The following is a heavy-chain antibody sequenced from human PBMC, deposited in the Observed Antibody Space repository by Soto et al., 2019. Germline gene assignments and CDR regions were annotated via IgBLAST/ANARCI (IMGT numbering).Heavy chain of an antibody. CDR3: TPNSSCTMIFVFFDS. J-gene: IGHJ4*01. CDR2: IKRKTDGGTT. CDR1: GFTFSNAW. D-gene: IGHD2-15*01. Sequence: GSLRLSSAASGFTFSNAWINWVRQAPGKGLEWVGRIKRKTDGGTTDFAAPVKGRFAISRDDSKNMVYLQMNSLKTEDTGIYYCTPNSSCTMIFVFFDSWGHGPLVT. V-gene: IGHV3-15*07.